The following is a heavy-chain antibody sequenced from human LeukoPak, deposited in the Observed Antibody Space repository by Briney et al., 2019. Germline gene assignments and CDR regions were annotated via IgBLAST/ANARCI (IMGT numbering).Heavy chain of an antibody. CDR1: GGSIRSHY. Sequence: SETLSLTCTFSGGSIRSHYWNWVRHPPGKGLEWIGFGHYSGSTMYNPSLNSRVALSVDTSKNHFSLKLNSVTAADTAVYYCARWGEHSTLPVFAFDLWGQGTMVTVSS. V-gene: IGHV4-59*11. D-gene: IGHD3-10*01. CDR2: GHYSGST. J-gene: IGHJ3*01. CDR3: ARWGEHSTLPVFAFDL.